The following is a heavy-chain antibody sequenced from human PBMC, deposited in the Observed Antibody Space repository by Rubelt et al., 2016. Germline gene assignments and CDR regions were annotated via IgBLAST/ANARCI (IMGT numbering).Heavy chain of an antibody. CDR1: GFTFTSSA. CDR3: AADSGYGPSMDV. D-gene: IGHD5-12*01. V-gene: IGHV1-58*01. CDR2: IVFGSGNT. J-gene: IGHJ6*02. Sequence: QMQLVQSGPEVKKPGTSVKVSCKASGFTFTSSAVQWVRQARGQRLEWLGWIVFGSGNTNYEKKFQERVTITRDMSTSTAYMELSSLRSEDTAVYYCAADSGYGPSMDVWGQGTTVTVSS.